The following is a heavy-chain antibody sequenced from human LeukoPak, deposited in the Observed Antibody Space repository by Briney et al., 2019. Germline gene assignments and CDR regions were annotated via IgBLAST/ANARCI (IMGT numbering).Heavy chain of an antibody. CDR3: ASGVAVDPDTFDI. J-gene: IGHJ3*02. V-gene: IGHV4-59*08. CDR1: NGSFSNHY. CDR2: ISYSGSA. D-gene: IGHD6-19*01. Sequence: SETLSLTCTVSNGSFSNHYWSWIRQPPGKGLEWIGYISYSGSAHYDPSLKSRVTISVDTSNNQFSLKLSSVTGADTAVYYCASGVAVDPDTFDIWGLGTLVTVCS.